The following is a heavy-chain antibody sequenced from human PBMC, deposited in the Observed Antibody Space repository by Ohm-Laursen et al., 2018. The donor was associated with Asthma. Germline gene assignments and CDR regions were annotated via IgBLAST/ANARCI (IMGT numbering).Heavy chain of an antibody. V-gene: IGHV4-59*01. D-gene: IGHD3-3*01. CDR2: IFYSGST. CDR3: ARQGYDFWSGYYLGMDV. J-gene: IGHJ6*02. CDR1: GGSISSYY. Sequence: SETLSLTCTVSGGSISSYYWSWIRQPPGKGLEWIGYIFYSGSTNYNPSLKSRVTISVDTSENQFSLKLSSVTAADTAVYYCARQGYDFWSGYYLGMDVWGQGTTVTVSS.